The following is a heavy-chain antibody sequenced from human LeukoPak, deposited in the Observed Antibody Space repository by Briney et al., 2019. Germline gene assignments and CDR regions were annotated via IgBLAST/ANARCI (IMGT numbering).Heavy chain of an antibody. CDR3: ARRDSSSWYSYYFDY. CDR2: IYYSGST. D-gene: IGHD6-13*01. CDR1: GGSISSYY. V-gene: IGHV4-59*08. J-gene: IGHJ4*02. Sequence: PSETLSLICTVSGGSISSYYWSWIRQPLGKGLEWTGYIYYSGSTNYNPSLKSRVTISVDTSKDQFSLKLSSVTAADTAVYYCARRDSSSWYSYYFDYWGQGTLVTVSS.